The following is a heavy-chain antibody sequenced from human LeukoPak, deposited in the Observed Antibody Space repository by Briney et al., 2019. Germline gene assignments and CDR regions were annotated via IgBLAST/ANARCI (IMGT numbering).Heavy chain of an antibody. CDR3: AWKDTTMVYFDY. J-gene: IGHJ4*02. V-gene: IGHV3-23*01. CDR1: GFTFSSYA. D-gene: IGHD5-18*01. Sequence: GGSLRLSCTASGFTFSSYAMSWVRQAPGKGLEWVSTISGTGGSSYYADSVKGRFTLSRDNFKNTLYLQMNSLRAEDTAIYYCAWKDTTMVYFDYWGQGTLVTVSS. CDR2: ISGTGGSS.